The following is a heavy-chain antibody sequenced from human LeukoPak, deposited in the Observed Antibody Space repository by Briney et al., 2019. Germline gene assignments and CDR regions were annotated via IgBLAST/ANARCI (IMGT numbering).Heavy chain of an antibody. V-gene: IGHV1-69*05. CDR1: GGTFSSYA. J-gene: IGHJ4*02. CDR2: IIPIFGTA. Sequence: SVKVSCKASGGTFSSYAISWVRQAPGQGLEWMGAIIPIFGTANYAQKVQGRVTMTTDTSTNTAYMELRSLRSDDTAAYYCARDLGSNFYYALDYWGQGTLVTVSS. CDR3: ARDLGSNFYYALDY. D-gene: IGHD3-22*01.